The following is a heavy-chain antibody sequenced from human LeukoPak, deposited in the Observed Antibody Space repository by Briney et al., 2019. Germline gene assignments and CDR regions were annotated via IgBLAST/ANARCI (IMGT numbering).Heavy chain of an antibody. CDR1: GGSISSYY. J-gene: IGHJ3*02. CDR3: ARHFDYYDSASAFDI. CDR2: IYTGGRT. D-gene: IGHD3-22*01. V-gene: IGHV4-4*09. Sequence: PSETLSLTCTVSGGSISSYYWSWIRQPPGKGLEWMGYIYTGGRTNYNPSLKSRVTISVDTSKNQFSLKLSSVTAADTAVYYCARHFDYYDSASAFDIWGQGTMVTVSS.